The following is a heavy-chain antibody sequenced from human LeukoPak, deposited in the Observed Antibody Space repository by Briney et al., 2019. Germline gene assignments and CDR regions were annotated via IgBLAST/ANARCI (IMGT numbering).Heavy chain of an antibody. CDR3: ARGASELETYNILTGYYKDYFDY. CDR2: IYPGDSDT. Sequence: GESLKISCKGSGYSFTSYWIGWVRQMPGKSLEWMGSIYPGDSDTKYSPSFQGQVTISGDKPISAAYLQWSSLKASDTAMYYCARGASELETYNILTGYYKDYFDYWGQGTLVTVPS. CDR1: GYSFTSYW. D-gene: IGHD3-9*01. V-gene: IGHV5-51*04. J-gene: IGHJ4*02.